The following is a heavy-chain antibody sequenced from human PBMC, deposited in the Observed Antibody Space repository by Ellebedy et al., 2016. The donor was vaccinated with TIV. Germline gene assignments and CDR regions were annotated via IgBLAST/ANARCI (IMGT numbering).Heavy chain of an antibody. CDR3: ARLSPSHAFDI. CDR1: GYTFTGYY. D-gene: IGHD3-16*02. V-gene: IGHV1-2*04. Sequence: AASVKVSCKASGYTFTGYYMHWVRQAPGQGLEWMGWINPNSGGTNYAQKFQGWVTMTRDTSISTAYMELSRLRSDDTAVYYCARLSPSHAFDIWGQGTMVTVSS. CDR2: INPNSGGT. J-gene: IGHJ3*02.